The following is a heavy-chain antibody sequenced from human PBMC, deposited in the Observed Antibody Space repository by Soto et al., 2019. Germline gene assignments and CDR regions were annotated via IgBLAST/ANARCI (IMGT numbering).Heavy chain of an antibody. J-gene: IGHJ4*02. CDR1: GGAFSSYA. D-gene: IGHD3-10*01. V-gene: IGHV1-69*13. CDR2: IIPIFGTA. Sequence: SVKVSCKASGGAFSSYAISWVRQAPGQGLEWMGGIIPIFGTANYAQKFQGRVTITADESTSTAYMELSSLRSEDTAVYYCARGSSMVRDRAAFDYWGQGTLVTVLL. CDR3: ARGSSMVRDRAAFDY.